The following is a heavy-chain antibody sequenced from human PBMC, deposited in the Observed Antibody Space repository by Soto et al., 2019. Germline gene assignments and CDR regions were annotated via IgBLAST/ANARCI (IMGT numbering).Heavy chain of an antibody. V-gene: IGHV3-30*18. Sequence: QVQLVESGGGVVQPGRSLRLSCAASGFTFSSYGMHWVRQAPGKGLEWVAVISYDGSNKYYADSVKGRFTISRDNSKNTLYLQMIRLRAEDTAVYYCAKVRVVVGYFDYWGQGTLVTVSS. CDR2: ISYDGSNK. CDR3: AKVRVVVGYFDY. J-gene: IGHJ4*02. CDR1: GFTFSSYG. D-gene: IGHD2-2*01.